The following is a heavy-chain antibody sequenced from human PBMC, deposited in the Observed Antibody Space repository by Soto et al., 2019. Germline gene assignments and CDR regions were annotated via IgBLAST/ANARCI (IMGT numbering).Heavy chain of an antibody. V-gene: IGHV4-30-2*01. Sequence: QLQLQESGSGLVKLSQTLSLTCAVSGGSISSGGYSWSWIRQPPGKGLEWIGYIYHSGSTYYNPSLKSRVTISVDRSKNQFSLKLSSVTAADTAVYYCARTRVRGDTREFWFDPWGQGTLVTVSS. D-gene: IGHD3-10*01. CDR3: ARTRVRGDTREFWFDP. J-gene: IGHJ5*02. CDR2: IYHSGST. CDR1: GGSISSGGYS.